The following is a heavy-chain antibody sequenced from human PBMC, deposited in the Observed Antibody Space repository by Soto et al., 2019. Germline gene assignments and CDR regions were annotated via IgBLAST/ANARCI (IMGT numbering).Heavy chain of an antibody. CDR2: ISGSSGTI. V-gene: IGHV3-48*01. CDR3: ARDPLDY. CDR1: GFTFVGFG. J-gene: IGHJ4*02. Sequence: EVQLVESGGGLVQPGGSLRLSCAVSGFTFVGFGMNWVRQAPGKGLEWVSYISGSSGTIYYADSVKGRFTISRDNAKNSLYLQMNSLRAEDTAVYYCARDPLDYWGQGPLVTVSS.